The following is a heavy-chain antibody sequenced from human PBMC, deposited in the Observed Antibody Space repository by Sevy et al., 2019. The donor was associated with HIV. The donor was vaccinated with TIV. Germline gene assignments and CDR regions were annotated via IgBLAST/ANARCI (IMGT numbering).Heavy chain of an antibody. V-gene: IGHV3-48*02. CDR2: ISSSSSTI. CDR1: GFTFSSYS. CDR3: AKVYGDYLRSFLSDYYYYGTDV. D-gene: IGHD4-17*01. Sequence: GGSLRLSCAASGFTFSSYSMNWVRQAPGKGLEWVSYISSSSSTIYYADSVKGRFTISRDNAKNSLFLQMNSLRDEDTAVYYCAKVYGDYLRSFLSDYYYYGTDVWGQGTTVTVSS. J-gene: IGHJ6*02.